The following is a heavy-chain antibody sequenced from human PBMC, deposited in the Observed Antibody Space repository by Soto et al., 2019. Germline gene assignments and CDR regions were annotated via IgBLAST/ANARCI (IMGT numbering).Heavy chain of an antibody. CDR2: ISYDGSNK. CDR1: GFRFISYG. D-gene: IGHD3-22*01. V-gene: IGHV3-30*18. CDR3: AKDVYYDSSGYSGPFDY. J-gene: IGHJ4*02. Sequence: PGGSLRLSCAASGFRFISYGMHWVRQAPGKGLEWVAVISYDGSNKYYADSVKGRFTISRDNSKNTPYLQMNSLRAEDTAVYCCAKDVYYDSSGYSGPFDYWGQGTLVTVSS.